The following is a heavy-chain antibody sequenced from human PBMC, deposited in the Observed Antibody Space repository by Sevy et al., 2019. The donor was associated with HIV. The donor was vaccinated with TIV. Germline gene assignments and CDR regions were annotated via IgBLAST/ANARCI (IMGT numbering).Heavy chain of an antibody. D-gene: IGHD1-1*01. Sequence: GGSLRLSCAASGFSFSSSWMTWVRQAPGQGLEWLANINEDGSTKNYMYTVRGRFTISRDNAKNSLYLKMNNLRADDTAIYYCARDRAYNRFDYWGQGTLVTVSS. CDR2: INEDGSTK. J-gene: IGHJ4*02. V-gene: IGHV3-7*03. CDR1: GFSFSSSW. CDR3: ARDRAYNRFDY.